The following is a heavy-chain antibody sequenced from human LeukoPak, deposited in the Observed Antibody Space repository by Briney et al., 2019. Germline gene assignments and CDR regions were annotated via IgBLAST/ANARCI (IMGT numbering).Heavy chain of an antibody. CDR2: ISSSSNNI. V-gene: IGHV3-48*01. CDR1: EFTVSINS. Sequence: PGGSLRLSCAASEFTVSINSMSWVRQAPGKGLEWFSYISSSSNNIFYADSVRGRFTISRDNAKNSLYLQMNSLRAEDTAVYYCSRGGNELDFWGQGTLVTVSS. CDR3: SRGGNELDF. D-gene: IGHD4-23*01. J-gene: IGHJ4*02.